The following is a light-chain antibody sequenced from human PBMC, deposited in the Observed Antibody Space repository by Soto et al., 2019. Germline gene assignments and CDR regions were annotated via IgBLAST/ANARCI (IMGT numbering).Light chain of an antibody. CDR1: QDVGKW. CDR3: QQRSNWPPIT. Sequence: DIQMTQSPPSVSASVGDRVTITCRASQDVGKWLAWYQQKPGKAPTLLIHGASSLQSGVPSRFSGSGSGTDFTLTITSLEPEDFAVYYCQQRSNWPPITFGQGTRLEIK. V-gene: IGKV1-12*01. CDR2: GAS. J-gene: IGKJ5*01.